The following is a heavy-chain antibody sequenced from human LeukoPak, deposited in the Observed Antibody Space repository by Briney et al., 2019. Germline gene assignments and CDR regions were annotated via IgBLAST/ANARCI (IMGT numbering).Heavy chain of an antibody. D-gene: IGHD6-13*01. CDR3: AKDSSSSWYPQAYFDY. J-gene: IGHJ4*02. V-gene: IGHV3-21*04. CDR2: ISSSSYI. Sequence: GGSLRLSCAASGFTFSSYSMNWVRQAPGKGLEWVSSISSSSYIYYADSVKGRFTISRDNAKNSLYLQMNSLRAEDTALYYCAKDSSSSWYPQAYFDYWGQGTLVTVSS. CDR1: GFTFSSYS.